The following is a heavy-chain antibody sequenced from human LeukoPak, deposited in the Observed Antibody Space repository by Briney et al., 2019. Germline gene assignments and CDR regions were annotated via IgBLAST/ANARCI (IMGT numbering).Heavy chain of an antibody. V-gene: IGHV1-46*01. D-gene: IGHD2-15*01. Sequence: VASVKVSCKASGYTFTSYYMHWVRQAPGQGLEWMGIINPSGGSTGYAQKFQGRVTMTRDTSTSTVYMELSSLRSEDTAVYYCARALDHSGGGYLYYFDYWGQGTLVTVSS. CDR2: INPSGGST. CDR1: GYTFTSYY. CDR3: ARALDHSGGGYLYYFDY. J-gene: IGHJ4*02.